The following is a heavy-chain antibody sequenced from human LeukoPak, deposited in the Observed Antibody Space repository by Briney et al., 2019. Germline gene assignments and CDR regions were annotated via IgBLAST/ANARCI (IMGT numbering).Heavy chain of an antibody. J-gene: IGHJ4*02. CDR1: GFSFSSYW. Sequence: VGSLRLSCAASGFSFSSYWMSWVRQAPGKGLEWVSSISSSSSYIYYADSVKGRFTISRDNAKNSLYLQMNSLRAEDTAVYYCARDDYTLYYFDYWGQGTLVTVSS. V-gene: IGHV3-21*01. CDR3: ARDDYTLYYFDY. D-gene: IGHD4-11*01. CDR2: ISSSSSYI.